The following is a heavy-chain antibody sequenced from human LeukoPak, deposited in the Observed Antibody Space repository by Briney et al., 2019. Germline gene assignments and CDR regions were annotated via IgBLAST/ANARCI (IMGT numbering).Heavy chain of an antibody. CDR1: GFTVSSNY. J-gene: IGHJ4*02. D-gene: IGHD3-3*01. CDR2: IYSGGST. CDR3: AKENDFWSGNPANFDY. Sequence: GGSLRLSCAASGFTVSSNYMSWVRQAPGKGLEWVSVIYSGGSTYYADSVKGRFTISRDNSKNTLYLQMNSLRAEDTAVYYCAKENDFWSGNPANFDYWGQGTLVTVSS. V-gene: IGHV3-53*01.